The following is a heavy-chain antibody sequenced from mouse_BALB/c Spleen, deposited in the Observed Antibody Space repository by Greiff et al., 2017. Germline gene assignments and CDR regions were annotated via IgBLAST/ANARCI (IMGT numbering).Heavy chain of an antibody. J-gene: IGHJ1*01. CDR1: GFSLTSYG. CDR2: IWSGGST. D-gene: IGHD1-1*02. Sequence: QVQLKESGPGLVQPSQSLSITCTVSGFSLTSYGVHWVRQSPGKGLEWLGVIWSGGSTDYNAAFISRLGISKDNSKSQVFFKMNSLQANDTAIYYCARNYGDCGSGYWYLEGWGAGTTVTVAS. V-gene: IGHV2-2*02. CDR3: ARNYGDCGSGYWYLEG.